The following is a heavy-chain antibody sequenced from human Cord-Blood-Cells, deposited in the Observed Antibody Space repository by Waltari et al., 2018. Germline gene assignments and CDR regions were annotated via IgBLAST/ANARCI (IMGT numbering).Heavy chain of an antibody. CDR3: ARDVI. J-gene: IGHJ4*02. CDR2: IYSGGST. CDR1: GYTVSSND. Sequence: QLVVSLVGSLPPKGSGRLACSASGYTVSSNDMSWVRQAPGKGLEWVSVIYSGGSTYYADSVKGRFTISRDNSKNTLYLQMNSLRAEDTAVYYCARDVIWGQGTLVTVSS. V-gene: IGHV3-53*01.